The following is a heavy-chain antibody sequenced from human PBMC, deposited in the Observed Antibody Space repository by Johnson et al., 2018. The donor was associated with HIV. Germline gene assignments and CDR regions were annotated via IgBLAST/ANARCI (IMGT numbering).Heavy chain of an antibody. CDR3: ARVRERWELLLSDGSDI. J-gene: IGHJ3*02. D-gene: IGHD1-26*01. V-gene: IGHV3-23*04. CDR1: RFTFSSYA. Sequence: VQLVESGGGLVQPGGSLRLSCAASRFTFSSYAMSWVRQAPGKGLEWVSAIRGSGDSTYYADSVRGRFIISRDNSKNTLYLQMNSLRAEDTALYYCARVRERWELLLSDGSDIWGQGTMVAVSS. CDR2: IRGSGDST.